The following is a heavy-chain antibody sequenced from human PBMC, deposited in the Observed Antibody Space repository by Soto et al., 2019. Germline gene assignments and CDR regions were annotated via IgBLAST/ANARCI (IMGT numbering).Heavy chain of an antibody. J-gene: IGHJ5*02. CDR2: IYYSGST. CDR3: ARGLGYCSGGSCGENWFDP. V-gene: IGHV4-61*01. Sequence: SETLSLTCTVSGGSVSSGSYYWSWIRQPPGKGLEWIGYIYYSGSTNYNPSLKSRVTISVDTSKNQFSLKLSSVTAADTAVYYCARGLGYCSGGSCGENWFDPWGQGTLVTVSS. D-gene: IGHD2-15*01. CDR1: GGSVSSGSYY.